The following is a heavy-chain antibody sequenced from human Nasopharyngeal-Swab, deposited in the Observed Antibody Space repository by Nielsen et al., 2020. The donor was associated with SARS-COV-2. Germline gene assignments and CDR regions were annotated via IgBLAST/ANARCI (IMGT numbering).Heavy chain of an antibody. CDR2: IRNKVNSYAT. CDR3: ARINRASGSYYDAIDI. CDR1: GLGFSASP. V-gene: IGHV3-73*01. D-gene: IGHD1-26*01. Sequence: GESLKISCAASGLGFSASPIIWVRQASGKGLEWVGRIRNKVNSYATTYGVSVKGRFTISRDDSKNTAYLQMNSLKTEDTAVYFCARINRASGSYYDAIDIWGQGTMVTVSS. J-gene: IGHJ3*02.